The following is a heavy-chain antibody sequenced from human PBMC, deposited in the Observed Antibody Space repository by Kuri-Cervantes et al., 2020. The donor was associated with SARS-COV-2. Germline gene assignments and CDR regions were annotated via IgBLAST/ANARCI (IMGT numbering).Heavy chain of an antibody. V-gene: IGHV3-23*01. Sequence: GGSLRLSCAASGFTFSSYAMSWVRQAPGKGLEWVSAISGSGGSTYYADSVKGRFTISRDNSKNTLYLQMNSLRAEDTAVYCCAKDRVPAAIQYYYYGMDVWGQGTTVTVSS. J-gene: IGHJ6*02. CDR1: GFTFSSYA. CDR2: ISGSGGST. D-gene: IGHD2-2*02. CDR3: AKDRVPAAIQYYYYGMDV.